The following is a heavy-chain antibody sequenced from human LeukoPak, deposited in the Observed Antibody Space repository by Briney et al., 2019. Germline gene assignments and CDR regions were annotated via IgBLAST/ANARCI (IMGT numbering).Heavy chain of an antibody. D-gene: IGHD3-22*01. J-gene: IGHJ6*02. CDR2: ISSSSSTI. Sequence: GRSLRLSCAASGFTFSSYSMNWVRQAPGKGLEWVSYISSSSSTIYYADSVKGRFTISRDNAKNSLYLQMNSLRDEDTAVYYCAREFANDYYDSSGYGMDVWGQGTTVTVSS. CDR1: GFTFSSYS. V-gene: IGHV3-48*02. CDR3: AREFANDYYDSSGYGMDV.